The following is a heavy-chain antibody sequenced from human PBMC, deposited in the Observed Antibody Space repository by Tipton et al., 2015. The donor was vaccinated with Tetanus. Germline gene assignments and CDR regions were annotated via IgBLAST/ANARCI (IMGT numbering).Heavy chain of an antibody. Sequence: SLRLSCAASGFSFHVYGMYWVRQAPGKGLEWVASTWNDGSNKQYADSVKGRLTISRDNSKKSLYLQMESLRPEDTAVYYCASFIDFGNQTDYWGQGTLVTVSS. CDR3: ASFIDFGNQTDY. CDR1: GFSFHVYG. D-gene: IGHD4-23*01. CDR2: TWNDGSNK. J-gene: IGHJ4*02. V-gene: IGHV3-33*01.